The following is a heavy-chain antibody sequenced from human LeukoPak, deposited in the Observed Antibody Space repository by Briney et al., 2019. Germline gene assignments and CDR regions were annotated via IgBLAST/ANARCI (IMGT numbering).Heavy chain of an antibody. CDR3: ARDAYGSGNGIDY. V-gene: IGHV1-2*02. D-gene: IGHD3-10*01. J-gene: IGHJ4*02. CDR1: GYTFTGYY. CDR2: INPNSGGT. Sequence: ASVKVSCKASGYTFTGYYMHWVRQAPGQGLEWMGWINPNSGGTNYAQKFQGRVTMTRDTSISTAYMELSRLRSDDTAVYYCARDAYGSGNGIDYWGQGTLVTVSS.